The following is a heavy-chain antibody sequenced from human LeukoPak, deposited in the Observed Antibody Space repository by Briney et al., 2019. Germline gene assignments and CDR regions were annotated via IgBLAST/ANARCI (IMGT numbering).Heavy chain of an antibody. CDR1: GGSFSGYY. CDR3: ARARVRIAAGALDY. V-gene: IGHV4-34*01. J-gene: IGHJ4*02. Sequence: PSETLSLTCAVYGGSFSGYYWIWIRQPPGKGLEWIGEINHSGSTNSNPSLKSRVTISEDTSKNQFSLNLTSVTAADTAVYYCARARVRIAAGALDYWGQGALVTVSS. D-gene: IGHD6-13*01. CDR2: INHSGST.